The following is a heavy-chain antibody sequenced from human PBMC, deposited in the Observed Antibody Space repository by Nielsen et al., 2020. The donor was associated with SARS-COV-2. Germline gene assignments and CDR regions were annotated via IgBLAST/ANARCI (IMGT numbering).Heavy chain of an antibody. CDR3: ARAVYPDAFDI. CDR1: GGSISSYY. V-gene: IGHV4-59*01. J-gene: IGHJ3*02. CDR2: IYYSGST. Sequence: SETLSLTCTVSGGSISSYYWSWIRQPPGKGLEWIGYIYYSGSTNYNPSLKSRVTISVDTSKNQFSLKLSSVTAADTAVYYCARAVYPDAFDIWGQGTMVTVSS. D-gene: IGHD3-16*01.